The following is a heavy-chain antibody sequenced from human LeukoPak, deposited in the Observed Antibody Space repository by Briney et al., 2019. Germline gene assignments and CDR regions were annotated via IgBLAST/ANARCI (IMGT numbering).Heavy chain of an antibody. Sequence: PGGSLRLSCEASGFTFSSYSMNWVRQAPGKGLEWVSYIDSSGSNIHYADSVKGRFTISRDNAKNSLYLQMNSLRAEDTAVYYCARTKEMASISYFDSWGQGTLVTVSS. CDR2: IDSSGSNI. V-gene: IGHV3-48*04. CDR1: GFTFSSYS. CDR3: ARTKEMASISYFDS. J-gene: IGHJ4*02. D-gene: IGHD5-24*01.